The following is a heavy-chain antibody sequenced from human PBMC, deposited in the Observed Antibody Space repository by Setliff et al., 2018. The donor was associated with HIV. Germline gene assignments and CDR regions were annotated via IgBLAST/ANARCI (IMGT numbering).Heavy chain of an antibody. Sequence: GGSLRLSCAASGFTFSTYWMGWIRQVPGKGLEWVANIKADGSEKYYMNSVKGRFTISRDNAENSLYLQMNSLRADDTAVYFCARGLDYWGQGTTVTVSS. CDR2: IKADGSEK. J-gene: IGHJ6*02. CDR3: ARGLDY. CDR1: GFTFSTYW. V-gene: IGHV3-7*01.